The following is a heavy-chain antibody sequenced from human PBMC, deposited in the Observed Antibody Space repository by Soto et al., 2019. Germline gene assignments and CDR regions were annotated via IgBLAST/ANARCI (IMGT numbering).Heavy chain of an antibody. CDR3: ARGRTLYGGLDY. V-gene: IGHV3-33*01. D-gene: IGHD4-17*01. CDR2: IWYDGSNK. CDR1: GFTFSSYG. J-gene: IGHJ4*02. Sequence: LRLSFAASGFTFSSYGMHWVRQAPGKGLEWVAVIWYDGSNKYYADSVKGRFTISRDNSKNTLYLQMNSLRAEDTAVYYCARGRTLYGGLDYWGQGTLVTVSS.